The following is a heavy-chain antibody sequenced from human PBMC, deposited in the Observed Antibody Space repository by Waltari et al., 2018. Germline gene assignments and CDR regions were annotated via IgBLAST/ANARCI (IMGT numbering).Heavy chain of an antibody. Sequence: EVQLVESGGGLVQPGRSLRLSCTASGFTFGDYAMSWFRQAPGKGLEWVGFIRSKAYGGTTEYAASVKGRFTSSRDDSKSIAYLQRNSLKTEDTAVYYCTRAIWRIAQASDYWGQGTLVTVSS. CDR2: IRSKAYGGTT. V-gene: IGHV3-49*03. D-gene: IGHD6-13*01. J-gene: IGHJ4*02. CDR1: GFTFGDYA. CDR3: TRAIWRIAQASDY.